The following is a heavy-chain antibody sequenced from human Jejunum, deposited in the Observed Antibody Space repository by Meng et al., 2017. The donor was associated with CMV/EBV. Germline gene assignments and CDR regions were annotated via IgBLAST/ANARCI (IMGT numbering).Heavy chain of an antibody. Sequence: GSGGSFSDSYWTWIRPFPGKGLEWIGYVFYTGSTNYNPSLESRVSMSVDTSKKQFSLTLSAVTAADTAVYYCASHRYSAGYYSDYWAQGTLGTVSS. CDR3: ASHRYSAGYYSDY. CDR1: GGSFSDSY. CDR2: VFYTGST. D-gene: IGHD3-16*02. J-gene: IGHJ4*02. V-gene: IGHV4-59*13.